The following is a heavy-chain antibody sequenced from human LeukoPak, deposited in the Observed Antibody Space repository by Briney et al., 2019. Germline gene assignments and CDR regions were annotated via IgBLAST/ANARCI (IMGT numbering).Heavy chain of an antibody. CDR1: GYSISSGYY. Sequence: SETLSLTCAVSGYSISSGYYWGWIRQPPGKGLEWIGSMYHNRGTYYNPSLKSRVTISMDTSKNQFSLRLSSVTAADTAVYYCASYYASGVSAYDYFGMDVWGKGTTVTVS. D-gene: IGHD3-10*01. J-gene: IGHJ6*04. CDR2: MYHNRGT. V-gene: IGHV4-38-2*01. CDR3: ASYYASGVSAYDYFGMDV.